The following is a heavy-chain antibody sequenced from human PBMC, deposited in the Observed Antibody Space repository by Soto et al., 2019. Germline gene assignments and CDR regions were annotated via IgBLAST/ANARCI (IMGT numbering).Heavy chain of an antibody. CDR1: GGSISSSNW. V-gene: IGHV4-4*02. Sequence: SETLSLTCAVSGGSISSSNWWSWVRQPPGKGLEWIGEIYHSGSTNYNPSLKSRVTISVDKSKNQFSLKLSSVTAADTAVYYCARWVVEARLGTYGMDVWGQGTTVTVSS. D-gene: IGHD6-6*01. J-gene: IGHJ6*02. CDR2: IYHSGST. CDR3: ARWVVEARLGTYGMDV.